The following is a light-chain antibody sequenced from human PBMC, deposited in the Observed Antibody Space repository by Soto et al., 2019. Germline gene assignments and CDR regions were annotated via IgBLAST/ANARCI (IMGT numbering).Light chain of an antibody. CDR2: DVS. Sequence: QSALTQPASVSGSPGQSIAISCTGTSSDVSAYNSVSWYQQYPGKATKLMIHDVSNRPSGVSDRFSGSKSGNTASLTISLLQSEDEADYYCSSYTSSNSYVFGSGTKVTVL. CDR1: SSDVSAYNS. J-gene: IGLJ1*01. CDR3: SSYTSSNSYV. V-gene: IGLV2-14*01.